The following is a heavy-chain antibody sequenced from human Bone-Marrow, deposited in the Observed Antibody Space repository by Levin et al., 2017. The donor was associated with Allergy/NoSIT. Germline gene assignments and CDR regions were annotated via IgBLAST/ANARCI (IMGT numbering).Heavy chain of an antibody. CDR3: AGAFYGSGFDP. CDR2: IHHGGSA. D-gene: IGHD4-17*01. CDR1: NYSISSGYN. J-gene: IGHJ5*02. V-gene: IGHV4-38-2*01. Sequence: GSLRLSCDVSNYSISSGYNWGWIRQSPGKGLEWIGSIHHGGSADYNPSLKSRVTLSVDTSKNQFSLKVKSVNVADTAVYYCAGAFYGSGFDPWGPGTLVFVSS.